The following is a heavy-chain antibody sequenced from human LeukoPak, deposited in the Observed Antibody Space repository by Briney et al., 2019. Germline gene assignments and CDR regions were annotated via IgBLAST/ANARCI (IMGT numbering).Heavy chain of an antibody. V-gene: IGHV4-34*01. J-gene: IGHJ4*02. CDR1: GGSFSGYY. Sequence: SETLSLTCAVYGGSFSGYYWSWIRQPPGKGLEWIGEIDHSGSTNYNPSLKSRVTISVDTSKNQFSLKLSSVTAADTAVYYCARQRRRDYVWGSYRYTWFFDYWGQGTLVTVSS. CDR2: IDHSGST. D-gene: IGHD3-16*02. CDR3: ARQRRRDYVWGSYRYTWFFDY.